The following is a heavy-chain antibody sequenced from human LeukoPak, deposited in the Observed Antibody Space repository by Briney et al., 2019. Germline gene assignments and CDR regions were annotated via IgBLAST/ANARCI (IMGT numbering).Heavy chain of an antibody. Sequence: KPSETLSLTCTVSGGSISSGSYYWSWIRQPAGKGLEWIGRIYTSGSTNYNPSLKSRVTISVDTSKNQFSLKLSSVTAADTAVYYCARAVGIAAADPYYYYYMDVWGKGTTVTVSS. J-gene: IGHJ6*03. CDR2: IYTSGST. V-gene: IGHV4-61*02. CDR1: GGSISSGSYY. D-gene: IGHD6-13*01. CDR3: ARAVGIAAADPYYYYYMDV.